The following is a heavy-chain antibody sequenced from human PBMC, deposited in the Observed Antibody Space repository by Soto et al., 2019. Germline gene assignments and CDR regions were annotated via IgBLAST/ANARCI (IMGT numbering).Heavy chain of an antibody. CDR2: IYYSWST. J-gene: IGHJ5*02. D-gene: IGHD5-18*01. CDR3: XXXXXXAMVSIGWFDP. CDR1: GGSISSGDYY. V-gene: IGHV4-30-4*01. Sequence: QVQLQESGPGLVKPSQTLSLTCTVSGGSISSGDYYWSWIRQPPGKGLEWIGYIYYSWSTYYNPXXXXXXXXXXXXXXXXXXXXXXXXXXXXXXXXXXXXXXXXAMVSIGWFDPWGQGTLVTVSS.